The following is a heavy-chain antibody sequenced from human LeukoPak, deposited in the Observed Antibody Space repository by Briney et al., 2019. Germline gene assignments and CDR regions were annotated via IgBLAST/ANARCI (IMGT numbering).Heavy chain of an antibody. CDR3: VTAGGGSHYDH. CDR2: IYSGGST. CDR1: GFTVSSNY. J-gene: IGHJ5*02. V-gene: IGHV3-53*01. D-gene: IGHD1-26*01. Sequence: QPGGSLRLSCAASGFTVSSNYMSWVRQAPGKGLEWVSVIYSGGSTYYADSVKGRFTISRDNSKNSLYLQMNNLKAEDTAVYYCVTAGGGSHYDHWGQGTLVTVSS.